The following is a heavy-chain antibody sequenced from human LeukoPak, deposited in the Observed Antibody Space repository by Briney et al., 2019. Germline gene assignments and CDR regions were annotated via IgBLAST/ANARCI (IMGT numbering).Heavy chain of an antibody. V-gene: IGHV3-30-3*01. D-gene: IGHD3-10*01. CDR3: ARDPFGHPFDY. CDR1: GFTFTNYA. CDR2: ISYDGSNK. J-gene: IGHJ4*02. Sequence: GRSLRLSCAASGFTFTNYAMHWVRQAPGKGLEWVAVISYDGSNKYYADSVKGRFTISRDNSKNTLYLQMNSLRAEDTAVYYCARDPFGHPFDYWGQGTLVTVSS.